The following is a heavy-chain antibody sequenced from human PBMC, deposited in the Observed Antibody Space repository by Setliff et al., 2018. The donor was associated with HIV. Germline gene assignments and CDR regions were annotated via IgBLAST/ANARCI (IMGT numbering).Heavy chain of an antibody. CDR3: ARGGDSGYDWTPYYYYYYMDV. CDR2: INHSGRT. Sequence: PSETLSLTCAVYGGSFSDNYWSWIRQSPGKGLEWIGEINHSGRTKYSPSLRSRVSISVDTSKTQFSLKLSSVTAADTAVYYCARGGDSGYDWTPYYYYYYMDVWGKGTTVTVSS. J-gene: IGHJ6*03. CDR1: GGSFSDNY. V-gene: IGHV4-34*01. D-gene: IGHD5-12*01.